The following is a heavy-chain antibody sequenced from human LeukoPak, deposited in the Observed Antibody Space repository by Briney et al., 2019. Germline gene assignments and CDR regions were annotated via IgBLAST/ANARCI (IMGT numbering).Heavy chain of an antibody. J-gene: IGHJ4*02. D-gene: IGHD4-11*01. CDR3: ARDLNKMTTAIFDY. V-gene: IGHV3-48*04. CDR1: GFTFSSYA. CDR2: ISSSGSTI. Sequence: GGSLRLSCAASGFTFSSYAMSWARQAPGKGLEWVSYISSSGSTIYYADSVKGRFTISRDNAKNSLYLQMNSLRAEDTAVYCCARDLNKMTTAIFDYWGQGTLVTVSS.